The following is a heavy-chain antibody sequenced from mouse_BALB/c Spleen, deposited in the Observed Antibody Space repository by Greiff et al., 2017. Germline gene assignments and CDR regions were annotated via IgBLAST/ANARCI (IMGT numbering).Heavy chain of an antibody. CDR3: ARSLTGTHFYAMDY. CDR1: GFTFSSFG. Sequence: EVQRVESGGGLVQPGGSRKLSCAASGFTFSSFGMHWVRQAPEKGLEWVAYISSGSSTIYYADTVKGRFTISRDNPKNTLFLQMTSLRSEDTAMYYCARSLTGTHFYAMDYWGQGTSVTVSS. CDR2: ISSGSSTI. D-gene: IGHD4-1*01. J-gene: IGHJ4*01. V-gene: IGHV5-17*02.